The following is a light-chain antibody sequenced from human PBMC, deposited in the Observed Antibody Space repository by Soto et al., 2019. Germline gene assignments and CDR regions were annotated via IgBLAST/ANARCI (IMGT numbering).Light chain of an antibody. J-gene: IGKJ1*01. Sequence: EIVLTQSPGTLSVSPGERATLSCRASQSVSSKLAWYQQKPGQAPRLLFYGASTGATGIPARFSGSGSETHFALSISSLQSEDFAVYYCQQSNNWPGTFGQGTKVEIK. CDR3: QQSNNWPGT. CDR2: GAS. V-gene: IGKV3-15*01. CDR1: QSVSSK.